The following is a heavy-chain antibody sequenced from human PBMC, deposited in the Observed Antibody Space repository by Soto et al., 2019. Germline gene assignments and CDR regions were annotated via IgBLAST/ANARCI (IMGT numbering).Heavy chain of an antibody. D-gene: IGHD1-26*01. Sequence: SETLSLTCAVSGLSISSGSYWGWVRQPPGKGLEWIGSVYHSGDAYYNPSLKSRATISVDTTKNQFSLKLSSVTAADTAVYYCARMPYTTGSSPPFDYWGRGTLVTVS. V-gene: IGHV4-38-2*01. CDR1: GLSISSGSY. J-gene: IGHJ4*02. CDR2: VYHSGDA. CDR3: ARMPYTTGSSPPFDY.